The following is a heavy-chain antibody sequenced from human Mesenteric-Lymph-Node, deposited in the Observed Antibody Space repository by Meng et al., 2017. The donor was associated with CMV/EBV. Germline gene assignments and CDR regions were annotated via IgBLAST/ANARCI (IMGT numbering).Heavy chain of an antibody. CDR1: GGSFSGYY. D-gene: IGHD3-16*01. J-gene: IGHJ5*02. V-gene: IGHV4-34*01. Sequence: TLSLNCAVYGGSFSGYYWSWIRQPPGKGLEWIGEINHSGSTNYNPSLKSRVTISVDTSKNQFSLKLSSVTAADTAVYYCARGPGSWGSWGQGTLVTVSS. CDR3: ARGPGSWGS. CDR2: INHSGST.